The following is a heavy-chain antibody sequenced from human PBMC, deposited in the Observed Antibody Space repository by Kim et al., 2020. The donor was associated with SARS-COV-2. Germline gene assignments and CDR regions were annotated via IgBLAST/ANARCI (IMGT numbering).Heavy chain of an antibody. CDR2: ISAYNGNT. J-gene: IGHJ6*02. CDR3: ARDHSSSWTLLSHYYGMDV. V-gene: IGHV1-18*04. D-gene: IGHD6-13*01. Sequence: ASVKVSCKASGYTFTSYGISWVRQAPGQGLEWMGWISAYNGNTNYAQKLQGRVTMTTDTSTSTAYMELRSLRSDDTAVYYCARDHSSSWTLLSHYYGMDVWGQGTTVTVSS. CDR1: GYTFTSYG.